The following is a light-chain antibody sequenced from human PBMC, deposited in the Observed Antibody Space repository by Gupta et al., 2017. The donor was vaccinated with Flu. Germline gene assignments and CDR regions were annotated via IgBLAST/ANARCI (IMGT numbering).Light chain of an antibody. CDR2: GNN. J-gene: IGLJ3*02. CDR1: SPNFGAGYD. CDR3: KSYASSLSGSV. V-gene: IGLV1-40*01. Sequence: QSVLTQPPSASGAPWQRLTISCPGSSPNFGAGYDVHWYQQLPGTAPKLLTYGNNNRPSGVPDRFSGSKSGTSASLAITGLQAEDEAHYYCKSYASSLSGSVFGGGTKLTVL.